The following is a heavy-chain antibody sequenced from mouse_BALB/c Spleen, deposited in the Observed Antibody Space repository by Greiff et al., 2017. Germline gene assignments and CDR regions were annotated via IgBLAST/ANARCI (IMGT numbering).Heavy chain of an antibody. CDR2: INPSTGYT. CDR3: ARSATGVAGEYAMDY. Sequence: VKLQESGAELAKPGASVKMSCKASGYTFTSYWMHWVKQRPGQGLEWIGYINPSTGYTEYNQKFKDKATLTADKSSSTAYMQLSSLTSEDSAVYYCARSATGVAGEYAMDYWGQGTSVTVSS. J-gene: IGHJ4*01. D-gene: IGHD1-1*01. V-gene: IGHV1-7*01. CDR1: GYTFTSYW.